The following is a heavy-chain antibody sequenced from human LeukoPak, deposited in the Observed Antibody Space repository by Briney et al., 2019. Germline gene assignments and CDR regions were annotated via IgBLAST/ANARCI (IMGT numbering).Heavy chain of an antibody. D-gene: IGHD3-9*01. CDR2: ISYDGSNK. CDR3: ARPTYYDILTGPMGDAFDI. J-gene: IGHJ3*02. Sequence: GGSLRLSCAASGFTFGSYAMHWVRQAPGKGLEWVAVISYDGSNKYYADSVKGRFTISRDNSKNTLYLQMNSLRAEDTAVYYCARPTYYDILTGPMGDAFDIWGQGTMVTVSS. CDR1: GFTFGSYA. V-gene: IGHV3-30-3*01.